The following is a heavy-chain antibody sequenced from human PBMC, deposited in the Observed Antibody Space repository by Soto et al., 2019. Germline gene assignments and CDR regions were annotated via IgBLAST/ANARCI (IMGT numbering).Heavy chain of an antibody. Sequence: PGGSLRLSCAASGFTFSSYSMSWVRQAPGKGLEWVSAITGSGGSTYYADSVKGRFTISRDNSKNTLYLQMNSLRAEDTAVYYCAKEGYLMGYNYPSCFDYWGQGTLVTVSS. CDR1: GFTFSSYS. J-gene: IGHJ4*02. CDR2: ITGSGGST. CDR3: AKEGYLMGYNYPSCFDY. D-gene: IGHD5-18*01. V-gene: IGHV3-23*01.